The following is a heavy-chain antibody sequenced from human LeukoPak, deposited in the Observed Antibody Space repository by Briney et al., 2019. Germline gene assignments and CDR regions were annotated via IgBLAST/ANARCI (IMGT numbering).Heavy chain of an antibody. CDR2: IYYSGST. CDR3: ATLGPLSYDSSGYYDY. D-gene: IGHD3-22*01. J-gene: IGHJ4*02. CDR1: GGSITSGDYS. V-gene: IGHV4-30-4*07. Sequence: SETLSLTCAVSGGSITSGDYSWSWIRQPPGKGLEWIGYIYYSGSTNYNPSLKSRVTISVDTSKNQFSLKLSSVTAADTAVYYCATLGPLSYDSSGYYDYWGQGTLVTVSS.